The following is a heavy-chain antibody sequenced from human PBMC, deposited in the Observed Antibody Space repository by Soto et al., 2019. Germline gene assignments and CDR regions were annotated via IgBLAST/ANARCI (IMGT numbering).Heavy chain of an antibody. J-gene: IGHJ6*02. CDR3: TATAVRTPDYYYGADV. CDR1: GFTSSRSA. CDR2: VVVGSGYT. V-gene: IGHV1-58*01. D-gene: IGHD1-1*01. Sequence: ASVKVSCKSFGFTSSRSAVQWVRQARGQRLEGIGWVVVGSGYTNYAQKFQERVTISTDMPTSTVYMELSSLRYDDTGVYYGTATAVRTPDYYYGADVWG.